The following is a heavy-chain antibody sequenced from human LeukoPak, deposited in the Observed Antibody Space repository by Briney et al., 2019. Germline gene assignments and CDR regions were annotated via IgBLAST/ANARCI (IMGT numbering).Heavy chain of an antibody. CDR1: GGSISSSSYY. CDR3: ARVVEMATIRFGYDAFDI. CDR2: IYTSGST. J-gene: IGHJ3*02. Sequence: SETLSLTCTVSGGSISSSSYYWSWIRQPAGKGLEWIGRIYTSGSTNYNPSLKSRVTMSVDTSKNQFSLKLSSVTAADTAVYYCARVVEMATIRFGYDAFDIWGQGTMVTVSS. V-gene: IGHV4-61*02. D-gene: IGHD5-24*01.